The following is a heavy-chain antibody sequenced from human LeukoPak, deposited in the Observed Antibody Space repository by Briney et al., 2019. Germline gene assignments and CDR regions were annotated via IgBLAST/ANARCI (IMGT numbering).Heavy chain of an antibody. CDR3: ARNSFAELMLLGSAYGMDV. CDR2: IKEDGSEK. D-gene: IGHD2-8*01. Sequence: PGGSLRLSCVASGFTFGKYWMSWVRQAPGKGLEWVANIKEDGSEKYYLDSEKGRFTISRDNAKNSLHLQINSLRVEDTAVYYCARNSFAELMLLGSAYGMDVWGQGTTVIVSS. CDR1: GFTFGKYW. J-gene: IGHJ6*02. V-gene: IGHV3-7*01.